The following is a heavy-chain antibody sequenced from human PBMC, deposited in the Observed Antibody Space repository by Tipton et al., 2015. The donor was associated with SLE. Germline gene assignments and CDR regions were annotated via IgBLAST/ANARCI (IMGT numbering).Heavy chain of an antibody. CDR2: IYYSGST. V-gene: IGHV4-34*01. Sequence: TLSLTCAVYGGSFSGYYWSWIRQPLGKGLEWIGSIYYSGSTNYNPSLKSRVTISVDTSKNQFSLKLSSVTAADTAVYYCARAQRGPIRAFDIWGQGTMVTVSS. D-gene: IGHD3/OR15-3a*01. J-gene: IGHJ3*02. CDR1: GGSFSGYY. CDR3: ARAQRGPIRAFDI.